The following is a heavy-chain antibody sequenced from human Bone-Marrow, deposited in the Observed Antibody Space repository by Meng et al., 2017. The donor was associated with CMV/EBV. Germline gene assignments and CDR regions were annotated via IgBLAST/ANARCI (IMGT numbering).Heavy chain of an antibody. Sequence: TFTSYDINWVRQATGQGLEWVGWMNPNSGYTGYAQKFQGRVTMTRNTSISTAYMDLSSLTSEDTAVYYCARGPGLCSGGSCYGIDYWGQGTLVTVSS. CDR2: MNPNSGYT. V-gene: IGHV1-8*01. CDR1: TFTSYD. D-gene: IGHD2-15*01. J-gene: IGHJ4*02. CDR3: ARGPGLCSGGSCYGIDY.